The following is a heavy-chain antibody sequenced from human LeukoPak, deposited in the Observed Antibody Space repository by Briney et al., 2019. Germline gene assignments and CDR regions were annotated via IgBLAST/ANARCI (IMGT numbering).Heavy chain of an antibody. Sequence: SVKVSCKASGGTFSSYAISWVRQAPGQGVEWMGGIIPIFGTANYAQKFQGRVTITTDESTSTAYMELSSLRSEDTAVYYCASDYDSSGSAFTSLDYWGQGTLVTVSS. V-gene: IGHV1-69*05. CDR1: GGTFSSYA. CDR2: IIPIFGTA. J-gene: IGHJ4*02. D-gene: IGHD3-22*01. CDR3: ASDYDSSGSAFTSLDY.